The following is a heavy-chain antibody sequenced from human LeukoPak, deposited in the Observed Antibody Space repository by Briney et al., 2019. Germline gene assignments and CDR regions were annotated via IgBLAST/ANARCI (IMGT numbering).Heavy chain of an antibody. Sequence: ASVKVSCKASGYTFTGYYMHWVRQAPGQGLEWMGWISPNSGGTNYAQKFQGRVTMTRDTSISTAYMEPSRLRSDDTAVYYCARDPVSTAMPNYWGQGTLVTVSS. V-gene: IGHV1-2*02. CDR3: ARDPVSTAMPNY. CDR2: ISPNSGGT. CDR1: GYTFTGYY. J-gene: IGHJ4*02. D-gene: IGHD5-18*01.